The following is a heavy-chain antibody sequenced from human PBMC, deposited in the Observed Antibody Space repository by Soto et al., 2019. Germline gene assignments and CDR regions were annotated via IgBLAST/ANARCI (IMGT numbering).Heavy chain of an antibody. J-gene: IGHJ4*02. CDR1: GYTFINYV. Sequence: ASVKVSCKASGYTFINYVMHWVRQAPGQRPEWMGWINTGNENTKYSQKFQGRVTITRDTSASTAYMELSSLRSEDTAVYYCAREGGPMVIAGYFDYWGQGTLVTVSS. V-gene: IGHV1-3*04. CDR3: AREGGPMVIAGYFDY. CDR2: INTGNENT. D-gene: IGHD5-18*01.